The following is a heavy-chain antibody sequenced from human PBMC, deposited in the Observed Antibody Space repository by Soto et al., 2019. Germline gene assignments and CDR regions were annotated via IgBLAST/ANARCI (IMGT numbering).Heavy chain of an antibody. CDR2: NNSDGSAT. Sequence: EVQLVESGGGLVQPGGSLRLSCVASGLTLGGMWMHWVRQAPGKGLVWVSGNNSDGSATAYADSVKGRFAISRDNAENTLYLQMDSLRAEDTAVYYCVTRVEEGYWGQGTLVTVSS. CDR3: VTRVEEGY. CDR1: GLTLGGMW. V-gene: IGHV3-74*01. J-gene: IGHJ4*02.